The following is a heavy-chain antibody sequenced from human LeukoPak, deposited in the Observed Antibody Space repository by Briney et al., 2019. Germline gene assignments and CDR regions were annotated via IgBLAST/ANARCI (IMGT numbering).Heavy chain of an antibody. J-gene: IGHJ4*02. CDR3: ARLGYSGSLYYFDY. V-gene: IGHV4-4*09. Sequence: SETLSLTCTVSGGSISSYYWSWIRQPPGKGLEWIGYIYTSGSTNYNPSLKSRVTISVDTSKNQFSLKLSSVTAADTDVYYCARLGYSGSLYYFDYWGQGTLVTVSS. D-gene: IGHD1-26*01. CDR1: GGSISSYY. CDR2: IYTSGST.